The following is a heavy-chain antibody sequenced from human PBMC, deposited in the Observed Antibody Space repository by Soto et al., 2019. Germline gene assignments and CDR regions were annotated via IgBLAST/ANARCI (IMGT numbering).Heavy chain of an antibody. V-gene: IGHV4-59*01. D-gene: IGHD1-26*01. CDR2: IYYSEST. Sequence: TSETLSLTCTVSGGSISSYYWSWIRQPPGKGLEWIGYIYYSESTNYNPSLKSRVTISVDTSKNQFSLKLSSVTAADTAVYYCARGGLEGATWYFDLGGRGTLVTVS. CDR3: ARGGLEGATWYFDL. CDR1: GGSISSYY. J-gene: IGHJ2*01.